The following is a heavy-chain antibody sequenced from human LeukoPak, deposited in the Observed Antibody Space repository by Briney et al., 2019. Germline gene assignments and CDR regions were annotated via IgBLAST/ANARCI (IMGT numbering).Heavy chain of an antibody. V-gene: IGHV3-23*01. D-gene: IGHD4-23*01. CDR2: ITAGGDTT. Sequence: GGSLRLSCAASGFTFSSNAMTWVRQAPGQGLECVSAITAGGDTTYYADSVKGRFTISRDNSRNTLYLQLNALRAEDTAVYYCARVVTGWEPNYYYYMDVWGKGTTVTISS. CDR1: GFTFSSNA. CDR3: ARVVTGWEPNYYYYMDV. J-gene: IGHJ6*03.